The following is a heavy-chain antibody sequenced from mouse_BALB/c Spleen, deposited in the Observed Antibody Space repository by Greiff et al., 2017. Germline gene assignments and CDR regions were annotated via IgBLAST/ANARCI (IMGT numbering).Heavy chain of an antibody. Sequence: EVKLVESGGGLVQPGGSRKLSCAASGFTFSSFGMHWVRQAPEKGLEWVAYISSGSSTIYYADTVKGRFTISRDNPKNTLFLQMTSLRSEDTAMYYCARRLMDYWGQGTSVTVSS. CDR3: ARRLMDY. V-gene: IGHV5-17*02. J-gene: IGHJ4*01. CDR1: GFTFSSFG. CDR2: ISSGSSTI.